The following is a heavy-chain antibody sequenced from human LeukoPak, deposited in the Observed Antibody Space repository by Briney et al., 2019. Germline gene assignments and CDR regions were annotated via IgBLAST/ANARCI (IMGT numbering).Heavy chain of an antibody. D-gene: IGHD6-19*01. CDR1: GFTLSSYW. CDR2: ISSDGSTT. J-gene: IGHJ4*02. CDR3: ARDVGFNSDHAFGY. V-gene: IGHV3-74*01. Sequence: GGSLRLSCAASGFTLSSYWMHWVRQAPGKGLLWVSRISSDGSTTSYADSVKGRFTISRDNAKNTLYLQMNSLRAEDTAVYYCARDVGFNSDHAFGYWGQGTLVTVSS.